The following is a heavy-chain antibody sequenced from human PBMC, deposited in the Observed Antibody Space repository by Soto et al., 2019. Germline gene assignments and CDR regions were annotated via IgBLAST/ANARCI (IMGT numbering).Heavy chain of an antibody. CDR3: AVSGDYYYGMDV. V-gene: IGHV3-33*01. CDR1: GFTFSSYG. CDR2: IWYDGSNK. D-gene: IGHD7-27*01. J-gene: IGHJ6*02. Sequence: QVQLVESGGGVVQPGRSLRLSCAASGFTFSSYGMHWVRQAPGKGLEWVAVIWYDGSNKYYADSVKGRFTISRDNSKNTLYLQTNSLRAEDTAVYYCAVSGDYYYGMDVWGQGTTVTVSS.